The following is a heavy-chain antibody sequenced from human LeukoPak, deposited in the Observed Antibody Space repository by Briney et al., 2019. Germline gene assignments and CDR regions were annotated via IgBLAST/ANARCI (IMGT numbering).Heavy chain of an antibody. CDR1: GFTFGTPW. CDR3: ARDPAWGSVDI. J-gene: IGHJ3*02. CDR2: LNEDGRDE. V-gene: IGHV3-7*01. Sequence: GGSLRLSCVASGFTFGTPWMSWVRQTPGKGLEWVALLNEDGRDERYVDSVKGRFTVSRDNAKNSVSLQLNSLRVEDTGVYYCARDPAWGSVDIWGQGTMVTVSS. D-gene: IGHD3-16*01.